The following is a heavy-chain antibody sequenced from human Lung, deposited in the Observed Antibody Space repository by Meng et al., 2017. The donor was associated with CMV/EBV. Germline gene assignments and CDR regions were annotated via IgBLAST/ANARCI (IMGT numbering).Heavy chain of an antibody. D-gene: IGHD3-10*01. CDR3: TGDSQLHPNLDY. Sequence: VWLGAGGGSLRQPWGSLRLSCATSGFRVNYKDMSWGRPPPGKGLEWVSIIYRGDNTYYADSVKGRFTVSRDNSRNTMYLQMNSLRVEDTAVYYCTGDSQLHPNLDYWGQGTLVTVSS. CDR2: IYRGDNT. J-gene: IGHJ4*02. V-gene: IGHV3-66*01. CDR1: GFRVNYKD.